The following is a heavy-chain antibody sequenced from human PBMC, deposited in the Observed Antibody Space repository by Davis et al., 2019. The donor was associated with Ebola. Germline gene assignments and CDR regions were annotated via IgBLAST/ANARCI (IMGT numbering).Heavy chain of an antibody. CDR3: ARGPEYNSDSKVYLFDS. CDR1: GFDFKVYA. V-gene: IGHV3-30*04. J-gene: IGHJ4*02. CDR2: ISHDGSSQ. D-gene: IGHD1-20*01. Sequence: PGGSLRLSCAASGFDFKVYAMQWVRQAPGKALEWLAHISHDGSSQSYPDFVKGRLIVSRDNSKNTLSLQMDSLRAEDTAVFYCARGPEYNSDSKVYLFDSWGEGTLVTVSS.